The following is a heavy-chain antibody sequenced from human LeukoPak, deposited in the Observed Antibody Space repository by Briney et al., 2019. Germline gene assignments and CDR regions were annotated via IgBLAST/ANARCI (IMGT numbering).Heavy chain of an antibody. V-gene: IGHV3-23*01. D-gene: IGHD3-10*01. J-gene: IGHJ6*02. Sequence: GGSLRLSCAASGFTFSSYAMSWVRQAPGKGLEWVSAISGSAGSTYYADSVKGRFTIPRDNSKNTLYLQMNSLRAEDTAVYYCAKTSGSGSDTGYYYYYGMDVWGQGTTVTVSS. CDR3: AKTSGSGSDTGYYYYYGMDV. CDR2: ISGSAGST. CDR1: GFTFSSYA.